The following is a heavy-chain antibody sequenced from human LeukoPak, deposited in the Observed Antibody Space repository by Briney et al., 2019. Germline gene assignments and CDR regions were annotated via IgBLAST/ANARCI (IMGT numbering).Heavy chain of an antibody. Sequence: GGSLRLSCADSGFTFSSYSMNWVRQAPGKGLEWVSSISSSSSYIYYADSVKGRFTISRDNAKNSLYLQMNSLRAEDTAVYYCASRIAARHSRDYWGQGTLVTVSS. CDR2: ISSSSSYI. V-gene: IGHV3-21*01. D-gene: IGHD6-6*01. J-gene: IGHJ4*02. CDR1: GFTFSSYS. CDR3: ASRIAARHSRDY.